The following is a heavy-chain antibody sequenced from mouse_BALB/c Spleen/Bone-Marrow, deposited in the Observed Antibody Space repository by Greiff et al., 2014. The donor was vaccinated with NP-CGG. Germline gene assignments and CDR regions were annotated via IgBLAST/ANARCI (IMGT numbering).Heavy chain of an antibody. Sequence: EVQLVESGPELVKPGASVKISCKASGYSFTGYFMNWVMQSHGKSLEWIGRINPYNGDTFYNQKFKGKATLTVDKSSSTAHMELRSLASEDSAVYYCAREGYYYGSSYGNAMDYWGQGTSVTVSP. J-gene: IGHJ4*01. V-gene: IGHV1-20*02. D-gene: IGHD1-1*01. CDR1: GYSFTGYF. CDR2: INPYNGDT. CDR3: AREGYYYGSSYGNAMDY.